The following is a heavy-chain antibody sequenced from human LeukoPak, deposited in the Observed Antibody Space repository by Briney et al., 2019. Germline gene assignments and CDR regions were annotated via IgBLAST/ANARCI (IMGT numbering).Heavy chain of an antibody. CDR3: AKSYYDFWSGYYQTFDY. V-gene: IGHV3-30*18. D-gene: IGHD3-3*01. Sequence: PGRSLRLSCAASGFTFSSYGMQWVRQAPGKGLEWVAVISYDGRNKYYADSVKGRFTISRDNSKNTLYLQMNSLRAEDTAVYYCAKSYYDFWSGYYQTFDYWGQGTLVTVSS. J-gene: IGHJ4*02. CDR2: ISYDGRNK. CDR1: GFTFSSYG.